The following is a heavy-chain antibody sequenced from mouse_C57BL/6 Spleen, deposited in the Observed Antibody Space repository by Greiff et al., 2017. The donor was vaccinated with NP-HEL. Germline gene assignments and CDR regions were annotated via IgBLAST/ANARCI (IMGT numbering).Heavy chain of an antibody. CDR3: ARERGSREGYYFDY. V-gene: IGHV5-4*01. D-gene: IGHD1-1*01. J-gene: IGHJ2*01. Sequence: EVQLVESGGGLVKPGGSLKLSCAASGFTFSSYAMSWVRQTPEKRLEWVATISDGGSYTYYPDNVKGRFTISRDNAKNNLYLQMSHLKSEDTAMYYCARERGSREGYYFDYWGQGTTLTVSS. CDR1: GFTFSSYA. CDR2: ISDGGSYT.